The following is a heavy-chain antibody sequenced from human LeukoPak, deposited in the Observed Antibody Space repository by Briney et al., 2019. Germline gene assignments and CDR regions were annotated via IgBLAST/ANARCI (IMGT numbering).Heavy chain of an antibody. J-gene: IGHJ1*01. V-gene: IGHV4-38-2*01. CDR2: IYHSGST. D-gene: IGHD2-15*01. Sequence: SETLSLTCAVSGYSISSGYYCGWIRQPPGKGLEWIGSIYHSGSTYYNPSLKSRVTISVDTSKNQFSLKLSSVTAADTAVYYCARRGYCSGGSCYSGGQYFQHWGQGTLVTVSS. CDR1: GYSISSGYY. CDR3: ARRGYCSGGSCYSGGQYFQH.